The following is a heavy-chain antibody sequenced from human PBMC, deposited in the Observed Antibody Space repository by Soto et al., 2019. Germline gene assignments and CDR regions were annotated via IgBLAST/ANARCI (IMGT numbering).Heavy chain of an antibody. CDR3: ARAYSDRTSPDS. CDR2: INPSGYST. V-gene: IGHV1-46*01. CDR1: AYIFTSSY. J-gene: IGHJ5*01. Sequence: QVQLVQSGAEGKKPGASVKVSCTAPAYIFTSSYMHWVRQAPGQGLEWMGVINPSGYSTTYAQKFQGRVTVTRDTSTSTVYMDLSSLRSEDTAVYYCARAYSDRTSPDSWGQGTLVIVSS. D-gene: IGHD4-4*01.